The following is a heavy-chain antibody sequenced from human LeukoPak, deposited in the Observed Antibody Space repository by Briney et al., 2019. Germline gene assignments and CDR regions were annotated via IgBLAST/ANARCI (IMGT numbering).Heavy chain of an antibody. CDR3: ARPYGPGVRFYYFYLHL. J-gene: IGHJ6*03. V-gene: IGHV3-7*01. CDR2: IKKDGSAQ. CDR1: GFTFSSYW. D-gene: IGHD3-10*01. Sequence: GGSLRLSCAGSGFTFSSYWMTWVRQAPGKGLEWVANIKKDGSAQNYVDSVKGRFSISRANAQHSLYLQMNSLRAADTALYYCARPYGPGVRFYYFYLHLWGKGTTVPVSS.